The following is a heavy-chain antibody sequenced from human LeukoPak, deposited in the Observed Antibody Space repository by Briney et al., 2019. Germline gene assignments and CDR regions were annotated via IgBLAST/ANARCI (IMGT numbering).Heavy chain of an antibody. CDR2: ISGNGDST. Sequence: GGSLRLSCAASGFTFSNYAMSWVRQAPGKGLEWVSAISGNGDSTFYADSVKGRFTISRDSSKNTLYLQMSSLRAEDTAVYNCAKHLATSGSYPLGYWGQGTLVTVSS. CDR3: AKHLATSGSYPLGY. D-gene: IGHD2-15*01. V-gene: IGHV3-23*01. CDR1: GFTFSNYA. J-gene: IGHJ4*02.